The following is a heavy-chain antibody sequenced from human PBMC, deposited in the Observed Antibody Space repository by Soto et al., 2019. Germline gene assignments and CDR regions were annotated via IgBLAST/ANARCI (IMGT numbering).Heavy chain of an antibody. CDR1: GFTFSSYA. V-gene: IGHV3-30-3*01. CDR2: MSYDGSNK. J-gene: IGHJ4*02. CDR3: ARDKSPYSSGWHNRHFDY. Sequence: QVQLVESGGGVVQPGRSLRLSCAASGFTFSSYAMHWVRQAPGKGLEWLAVMSYDGSNKYYADSVKGRFTISRDNYKNTLYLKMNSLRAEDTAVYYCARDKSPYSSGWHNRHFDYWGQGTLVTVSS. D-gene: IGHD6-19*01.